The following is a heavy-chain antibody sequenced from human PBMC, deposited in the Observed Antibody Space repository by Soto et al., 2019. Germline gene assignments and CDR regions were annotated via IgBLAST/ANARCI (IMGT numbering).Heavy chain of an antibody. V-gene: IGHV3-23*01. D-gene: IGHD1-7*01. CDR3: AKRPLELHMYDY. CDR2: IIGSGGTT. J-gene: IGHJ4*02. Sequence: GGSLRLSCTASGFIFRNYVMTWVRQAPGKGLKWVSSIIGSGGTTYYTDSVKGRFTISRDNSKNTLFLQINSLRAEDTAVYYCAKRPLELHMYDYWGPGTLVTVS. CDR1: GFIFRNYV.